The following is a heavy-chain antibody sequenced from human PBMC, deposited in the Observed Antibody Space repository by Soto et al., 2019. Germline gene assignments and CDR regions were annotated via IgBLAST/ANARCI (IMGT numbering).Heavy chain of an antibody. CDR3: ANRRLYSSSSEFRRPHYEDY. Sequence: QVQLQQWGAGLLKPSETLSLTCAVYGGSFSGYYWSWIRQPPGKGLEWIGEINHSGSTNYNPSLKSRVTISVDTSKNQFSLKLSSVTAADTAVYYCANRRLYSSSSEFRRPHYEDYWGQGTLVTVSS. J-gene: IGHJ4*02. D-gene: IGHD6-6*01. V-gene: IGHV4-34*01. CDR2: INHSGST. CDR1: GGSFSGYY.